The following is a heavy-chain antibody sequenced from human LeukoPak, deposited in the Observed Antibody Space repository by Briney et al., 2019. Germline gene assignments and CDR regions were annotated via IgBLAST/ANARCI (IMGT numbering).Heavy chain of an antibody. CDR3: ARLWGFGELFRAVDI. CDR1: GYTFTSYG. Sequence: GASVKVSCKASGYTFTSYGISWVRQAPGQGLEWMGWISAYNGNTNYAQKLQGRVTMTTDTSTSTAYMELRSLRSDDAAVYYCARLWGFGELFRAVDIWGQGTMVTVSS. V-gene: IGHV1-18*01. J-gene: IGHJ3*02. CDR2: ISAYNGNT. D-gene: IGHD3-10*01.